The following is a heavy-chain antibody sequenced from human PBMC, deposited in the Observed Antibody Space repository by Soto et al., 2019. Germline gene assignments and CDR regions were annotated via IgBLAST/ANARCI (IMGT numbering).Heavy chain of an antibody. J-gene: IGHJ4*02. CDR3: AGAPGWLIEN. D-gene: IGHD3-16*01. CDR1: GFTFSTYW. Sequence: PGGSLRLSCAASGFTFSTYWMFWVRQAPGKGLEWVATIKGDGSEKLNVDSVKGQLTISRDNAKDSLHLQMNSLRVEDTAVYFCAGAPGWLIENWGQGTLVTVSS. V-gene: IGHV3-7*04. CDR2: IKGDGSEK.